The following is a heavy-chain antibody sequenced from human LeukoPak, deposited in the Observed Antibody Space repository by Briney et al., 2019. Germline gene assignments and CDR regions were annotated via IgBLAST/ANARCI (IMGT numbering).Heavy chain of an antibody. Sequence: GGSLRLSCAASGFTFSSYAMSWVRQAPGKGLEWVSAISGSGSSTYYADSVKGRFTISRDNSKNTLYLQMNSLRAEDTAVYYCARDTVTTDYFDYWGQGTLVTVSS. CDR3: ARDTVTTDYFDY. CDR2: ISGSGSST. D-gene: IGHD4-17*01. J-gene: IGHJ4*02. CDR1: GFTFSSYA. V-gene: IGHV3-23*01.